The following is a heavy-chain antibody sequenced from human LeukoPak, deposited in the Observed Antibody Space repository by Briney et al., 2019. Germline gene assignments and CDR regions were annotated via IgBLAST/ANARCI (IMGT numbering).Heavy chain of an antibody. CDR2: INPSGGST. Sequence: ASVTVSCKASGYTFTSYYMHWVRQAPGQGLEWMGIINPSGGSTSYAQKFQGRVTMTRDTSTSTVYMELSSLRSEDTAVYYCAREEIVAAAYFYYDYYMDVWGKGTTVTVSS. CDR3: AREEIVAAAYFYYDYYMDV. D-gene: IGHD5-12*01. CDR1: GYTFTSYY. J-gene: IGHJ6*03. V-gene: IGHV1-46*01.